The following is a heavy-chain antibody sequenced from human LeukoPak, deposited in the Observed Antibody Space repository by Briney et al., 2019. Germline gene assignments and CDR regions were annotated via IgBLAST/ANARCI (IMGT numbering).Heavy chain of an antibody. CDR3: ARARGSGSYSDDAFAI. V-gene: IGHV5-51*01. CDR2: IYPGDSDT. J-gene: IGHJ3*02. Sequence: GESLKISCKGSGYSFTSYWIGWVRQMPGKGLEWMGIIYPGDSDTRYSPSFQGQVTISADKSVSTAYLQWSSLKASDTAMYYCARARGSGSYSDDAFAIWGQGTMVTVSS. D-gene: IGHD3-10*01. CDR1: GYSFTSYW.